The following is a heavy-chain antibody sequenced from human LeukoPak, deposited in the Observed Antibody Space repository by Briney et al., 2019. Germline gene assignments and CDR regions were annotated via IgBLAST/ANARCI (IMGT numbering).Heavy chain of an antibody. CDR1: DYSISSGYY. J-gene: IGHJ5*01. CDR2: IYHGGNT. V-gene: IGHV4-38-2*01. CDR3: ARLSGIYCDRGSCFNCFDS. Sequence: PSETLSLTCAVSDYSISSGYYWGWIRQPPGKGLEWIGNIYHGGNTYYNPSLKSRVTLSVDTSKNQLSLRLTSVTAADTAVYYCARLSGIYCDRGSCFNCFDSWGQGTLVTVSS. D-gene: IGHD2-15*01.